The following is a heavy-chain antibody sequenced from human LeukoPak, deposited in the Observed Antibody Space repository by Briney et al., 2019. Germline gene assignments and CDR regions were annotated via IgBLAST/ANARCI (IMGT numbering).Heavy chain of an antibody. J-gene: IGHJ5*02. D-gene: IGHD1-26*01. V-gene: IGHV1-2*02. CDR2: INPNSGGT. CDR1: GYTFTGYY. CDR3: ARDNSVGDYAWWFDP. Sequence: ASVKVSCKASGYTFTGYYMHWVRQAPGQGLEWMGWINPNSGGTNYAQKFQGRVTMTRDTSISTDYMELSSLRSDDTAVYFCARDNSVGDYAWWFDPWGQGTLVTVSS.